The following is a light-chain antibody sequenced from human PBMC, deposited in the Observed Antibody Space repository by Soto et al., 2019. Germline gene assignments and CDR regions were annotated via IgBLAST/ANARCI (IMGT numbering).Light chain of an antibody. V-gene: IGKV1-8*01. J-gene: IGKJ1*01. CDR3: QQYYSYPHT. Sequence: AIRMTQSPSSFSASTGDRVTITCRASQGISSYLAWYQQKPGKAPKLQIYAASTLQSGVPSRFSGSGSGTDFTLTISRLQSEDFATYYCQQYYSYPHTFGQGTKVEIK. CDR2: AAS. CDR1: QGISSY.